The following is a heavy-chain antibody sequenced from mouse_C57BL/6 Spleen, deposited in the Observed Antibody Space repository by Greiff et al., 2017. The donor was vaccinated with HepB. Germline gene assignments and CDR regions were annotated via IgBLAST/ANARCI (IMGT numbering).Heavy chain of an antibody. CDR1: GYTFTSSW. V-gene: IGHV1-53*01. Sequence: QVQLQQPGTELVKPGASVQLSCKASGYTFTSSWMHWVKQRPGQGLEWIGNINPSNGGTNYNEKFKSKATLTVDKSSSTAYRQLSSLTSEDSAVYYCARDYGSSYYFDYWGQGTTLTVSS. J-gene: IGHJ2*01. CDR3: ARDYGSSYYFDY. D-gene: IGHD1-1*01. CDR2: INPSNGGT.